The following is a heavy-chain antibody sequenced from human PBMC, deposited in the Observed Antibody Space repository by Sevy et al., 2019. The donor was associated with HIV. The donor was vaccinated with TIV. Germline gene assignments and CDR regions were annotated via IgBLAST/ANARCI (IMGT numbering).Heavy chain of an antibody. V-gene: IGHV3-23*01. CDR1: GFTFSSFA. Sequence: GGSLRLSCAAFGFTFSSFAMSWVRQAPGKGLEWISAISGGGTSTYYADSVKGRFTIPRDISKNTLYLQMNSLRAEDTAIYYCAKDELAVTGHGNYFDYWGQGTLVTVSS. CDR2: ISGGGTST. CDR3: AKDELAVTGHGNYFDY. D-gene: IGHD6-19*01. J-gene: IGHJ4*02.